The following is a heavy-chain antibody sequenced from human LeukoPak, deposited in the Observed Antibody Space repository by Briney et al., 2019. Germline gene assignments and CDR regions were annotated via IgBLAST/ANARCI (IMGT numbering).Heavy chain of an antibody. CDR2: IKQDGNEK. D-gene: IGHD1-26*01. CDR1: GSTFGNYY. J-gene: IGHJ4*02. CDR3: ARDKVVGATYSDN. Sequence: PGGSLRLSCAASGSTFGNYYMSWVRQAPGKGLEWVANIKQDGNEKYYVDSVKGRFTISRDNAKNSLYLQMDSLRAEDTAVYYCARDKVVGATYSDNWGQGTLVTVSS. V-gene: IGHV3-7*01.